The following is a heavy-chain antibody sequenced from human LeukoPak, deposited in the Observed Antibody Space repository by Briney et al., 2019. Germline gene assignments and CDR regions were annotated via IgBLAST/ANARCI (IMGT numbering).Heavy chain of an antibody. CDR3: ARLHGDYSAFDY. D-gene: IGHD4-17*01. Sequence: SETLSLTCTVSGGSISSSSYYWGWIRQPPGKGLEWIGTIYYSGSTYYKPSLKSRVTISVDTSKNQFSLKLSSVTAADTAVYYCARLHGDYSAFDYWGQGTLVTVSS. J-gene: IGHJ4*02. CDR1: GGSISSSSYY. V-gene: IGHV4-39*01. CDR2: IYYSGST.